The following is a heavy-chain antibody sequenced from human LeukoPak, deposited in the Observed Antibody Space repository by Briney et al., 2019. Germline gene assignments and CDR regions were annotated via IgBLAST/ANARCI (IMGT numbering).Heavy chain of an antibody. J-gene: IGHJ5*02. V-gene: IGHV3-30*03. Sequence: GGSLRLSCAASGFTFSSTGMHWVRQAPGKELDWVASISYDGSSKKYVDSVKGRFTISSDNSKRTLYLQMNSLKTEDTAVYYCTTLQPSMIRGVFVTPWGQGTLVTVSS. CDR1: GFTFSSTG. CDR2: ISYDGSSK. D-gene: IGHD3-10*01. CDR3: TTLQPSMIRGVFVTP.